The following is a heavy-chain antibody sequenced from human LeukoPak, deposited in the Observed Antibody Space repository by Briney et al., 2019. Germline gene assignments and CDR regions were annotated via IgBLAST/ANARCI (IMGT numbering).Heavy chain of an antibody. CDR3: ARSIGNHFDY. CDR2: ISYDGSNK. Sequence: GGSLRLSCAASGFTFSSYTMHWVRQAPGKGLEWVVVISYDGSNKKYVDSVKGRFNISTDESKNTLYLQMNSLRSEDTAVYYCARSIGNHFDYWGQGTLVTVSS. J-gene: IGHJ4*02. D-gene: IGHD1-14*01. CDR1: GFTFSSYT. V-gene: IGHV3-30-3*01.